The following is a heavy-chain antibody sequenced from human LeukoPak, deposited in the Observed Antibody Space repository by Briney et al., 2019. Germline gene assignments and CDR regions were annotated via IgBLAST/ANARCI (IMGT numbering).Heavy chain of an antibody. V-gene: IGHV4-59*08. J-gene: IGHJ6*02. Sequence: SETLSLTCTLSGGSISNYYWSWIRQPPGKGLEWIGYIYYSGSTNYNPSLKSRVTISVDTSKNQFSLKLSSVTAADTAVYYCARLDYGDYFDYYYYYGMDVWGQGTTVTVSS. CDR2: IYYSGST. CDR3: ARLDYGDYFDYYYYYGMDV. D-gene: IGHD4-17*01. CDR1: GGSISNYY.